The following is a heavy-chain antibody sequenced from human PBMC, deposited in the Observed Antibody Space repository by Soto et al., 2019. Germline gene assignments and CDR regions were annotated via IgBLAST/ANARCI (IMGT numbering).Heavy chain of an antibody. CDR2: INHSGST. J-gene: IGHJ4*02. CDR3: ASTIGAAMDKYYFDY. Sequence: NPSETLSLTCAVYGGSFSGYYWSWIRQPPGKGLEWIGEINHSGSTNYNPSLKSRVTISVDTSKNHFSLKLSSVTAADTAVYYCASTIGAAMDKYYFDYWGQGTLVTVSS. D-gene: IGHD6-13*01. CDR1: GGSFSGYY. V-gene: IGHV4-34*01.